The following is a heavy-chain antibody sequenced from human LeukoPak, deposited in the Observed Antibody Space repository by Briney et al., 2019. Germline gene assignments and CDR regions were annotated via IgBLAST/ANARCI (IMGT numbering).Heavy chain of an antibody. Sequence: PSETLSLTCTVSGGSISSSSYYWGWIRQPPGKGLEWIGEINHSGSTNYNPSLKSRVTISVDTSKNQFSLKLSSVTAADTAVYYCAEGIRRRAFDIWGQGTMVTVSS. CDR2: INHSGST. D-gene: IGHD3-10*01. J-gene: IGHJ3*02. CDR3: AEGIRRRAFDI. V-gene: IGHV4-39*07. CDR1: GGSISSSSYY.